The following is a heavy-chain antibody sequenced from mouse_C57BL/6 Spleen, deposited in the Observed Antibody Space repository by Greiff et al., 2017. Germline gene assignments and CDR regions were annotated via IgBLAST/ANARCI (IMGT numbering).Heavy chain of an antibody. CDR3: ASSDGSFAY. V-gene: IGHV1-76*01. Sequence: QVQLKESGAELVRPGASVKLSCKASGYTFTDYYINWVKQRPGQGLEWIARIYPGSGNTYYNEKFKGKATLTAEKSSSTAYMQLSSLTSEDSAVYFCASSDGSFAYWGQGTLVTVSA. J-gene: IGHJ3*01. CDR1: GYTFTDYY. CDR2: IYPGSGNT. D-gene: IGHD2-3*01.